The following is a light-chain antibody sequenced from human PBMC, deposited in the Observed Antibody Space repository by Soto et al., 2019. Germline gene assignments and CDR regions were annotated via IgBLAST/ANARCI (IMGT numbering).Light chain of an antibody. CDR1: SSDVGGYNY. Sequence: QSALTQPASVSGSPGQSITISCTGTSSDVGGYNYVSWYQQHPGKAPKLMIYEVRNRPSGVSNRFSGSKSGNTASLTISWLQAEDEADYYCSSYTISSTYVFGAGTKVTVL. V-gene: IGLV2-14*01. CDR2: EVR. CDR3: SSYTISSTYV. J-gene: IGLJ1*01.